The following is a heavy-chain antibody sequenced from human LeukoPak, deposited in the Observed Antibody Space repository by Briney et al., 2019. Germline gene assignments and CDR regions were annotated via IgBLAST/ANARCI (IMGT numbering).Heavy chain of an antibody. D-gene: IGHD2-15*01. Sequence: GASLRLSCAASGFTFSSYAMIWVRQAPGKGLEWVSAISGSGGSTYYADSVKGRFTISRDNSKNTLYLQMNSLRAEDTAVYYCAKDRSIGYCSGGSCYSDDYWGQGTLVTVSS. V-gene: IGHV3-23*01. J-gene: IGHJ4*02. CDR3: AKDRSIGYCSGGSCYSDDY. CDR1: GFTFSSYA. CDR2: ISGSGGST.